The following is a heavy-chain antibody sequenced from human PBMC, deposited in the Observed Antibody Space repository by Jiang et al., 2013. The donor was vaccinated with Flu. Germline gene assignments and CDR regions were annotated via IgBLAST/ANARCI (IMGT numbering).Heavy chain of an antibody. J-gene: IGHJ4*02. CDR2: IYHTGST. CDR1: GGSLSSTDYY. D-gene: IGHD3-16*02. Sequence: GLVKPSETLSLTCTVSGGSLSSTDYYWAWIRQPPGKGLEWIGSIYHTGSTSNNPSLKTRVTVSMNASKNHFSLNLTSVTAADTAVYYCARGVDDSIWGSYPVYFDYWGQGILVTVSS. CDR3: ARGVDDSIWGSYPVYFDY. V-gene: IGHV4-39*07.